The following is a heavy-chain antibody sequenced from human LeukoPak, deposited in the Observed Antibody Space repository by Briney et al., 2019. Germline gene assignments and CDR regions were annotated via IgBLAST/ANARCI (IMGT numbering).Heavy chain of an antibody. Sequence: ASVKVSCKASGYTLTTYDINWVRQATGQGLEWMGWMNPNSGNTGYAQKFQGRVTMTRNTTISTAYMELSSLRSDDTAVYYCARGPYYASGSYYLNYWGQGTLVTVSS. V-gene: IGHV1-8*01. CDR1: GYTLTTYD. D-gene: IGHD3-10*01. CDR2: MNPNSGNT. CDR3: ARGPYYASGSYYLNY. J-gene: IGHJ4*02.